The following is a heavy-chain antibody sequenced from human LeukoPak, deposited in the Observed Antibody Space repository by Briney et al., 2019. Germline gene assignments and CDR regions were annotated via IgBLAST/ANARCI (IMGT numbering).Heavy chain of an antibody. CDR3: ARVAYGERYFDL. Sequence: SETLSLTCTVSGGCISSYYWSWIRQPPGKGLEWIGYIYYSGSTNYNPSLKSRVTISVDTSKNQFSLKLSSVTAADTAVYYCARVAYGERYFDLWGRGTLVTVSS. V-gene: IGHV4-59*01. D-gene: IGHD3-16*01. CDR2: IYYSGST. J-gene: IGHJ2*01. CDR1: GGCISSYY.